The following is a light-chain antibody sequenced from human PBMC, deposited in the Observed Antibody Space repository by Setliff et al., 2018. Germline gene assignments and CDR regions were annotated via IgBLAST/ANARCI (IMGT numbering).Light chain of an antibody. J-gene: IGLJ2*01. V-gene: IGLV1-40*01. CDR1: SSNIGAGYD. CDR3: QSYDSSLSAHVV. Sequence: QSALAQPPSVSGAPGQRVTISCTGSSSNIGAGYDVHWYQQLPGTAPKLLIYGNSNRPSGVPDRSSGSKSGTSASLAITGLQAEDEADYYCQSYDSSLSAHVVFGGGTQLTVL. CDR2: GNS.